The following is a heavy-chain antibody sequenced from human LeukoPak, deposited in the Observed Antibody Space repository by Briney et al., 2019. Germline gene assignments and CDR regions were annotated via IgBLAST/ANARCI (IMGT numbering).Heavy chain of an antibody. D-gene: IGHD2-15*01. CDR2: IIPNTGGT. J-gene: IGHJ4*02. CDR1: NYIFTAYY. Sequence: ASVKVSCKASNYIFTAYYIHWLRQAPGQGLEWMGWIIPNTGGTNYAQELQGRVTMTSDASITTVYMEMSSLKFDDTAIYYCAREGGNGGFDYWGQGTLVTVSS. CDR3: AREGGNGGFDY. V-gene: IGHV1-2*02.